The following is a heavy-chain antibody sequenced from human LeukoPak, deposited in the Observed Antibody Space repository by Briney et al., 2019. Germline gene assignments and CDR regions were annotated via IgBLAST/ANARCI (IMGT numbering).Heavy chain of an antibody. J-gene: IGHJ4*02. CDR2: IYYSGST. D-gene: IGHD2-15*01. CDR1: GGSIGSSSYY. V-gene: IGHV4-39*07. CDR3: ARSDSKLHFDY. Sequence: TSETLSLTCTVSGGSIGSSSYYWGWIRQPPGKGLEWIGSIYYSGSTYYNPSLKSRVTISVDTSKNQFSLKLSSVTAADTAVYYCARSDSKLHFDYWGQGTLVTVSS.